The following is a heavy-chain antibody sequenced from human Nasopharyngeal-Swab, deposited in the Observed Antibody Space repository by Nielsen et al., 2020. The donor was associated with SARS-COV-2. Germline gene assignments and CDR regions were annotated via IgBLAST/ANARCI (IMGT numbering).Heavy chain of an antibody. J-gene: IGHJ4*02. D-gene: IGHD5-12*01. Sequence: ETLSLTCAASGFTFSSYWMHWVRQAPGKGLVWVSRINSDGSSTTYADSVKGRFTISRDNAKNTLYLQMNSLRAEDTAVYYCARALIVAIPPRTIPHYWGQGTLVTVSS. V-gene: IGHV3-74*01. CDR2: INSDGSST. CDR1: GFTFSSYW. CDR3: ARALIVAIPPRTIPHY.